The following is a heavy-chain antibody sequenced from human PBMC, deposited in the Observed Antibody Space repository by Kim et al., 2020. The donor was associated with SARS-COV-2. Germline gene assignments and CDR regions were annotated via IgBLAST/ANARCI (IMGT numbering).Heavy chain of an antibody. V-gene: IGHV1-2*04. J-gene: IGHJ6*02. CDR3: ARVAGDYYGSGNGMDV. CDR2: INPNSGGT. CDR1: GYTFTGYY. D-gene: IGHD3-10*01. Sequence: ASVKVSCKASGYTFTGYYMHWVRQAPGQGLEWMGWINPNSGGTNYAQKFQGWVTMTRDTSISTAYMELSRLRSDDTAVYYCARVAGDYYGSGNGMDVWGQGTTSTVSS.